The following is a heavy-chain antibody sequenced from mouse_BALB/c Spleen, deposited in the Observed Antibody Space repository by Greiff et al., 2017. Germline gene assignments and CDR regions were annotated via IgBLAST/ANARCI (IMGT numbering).Heavy chain of an antibody. CDR3: ARPLYYGYDGYAMDY. CDR1: GYTFTSYV. V-gene: IGHV1-14*01. J-gene: IGHJ4*01. D-gene: IGHD2-2*01. CDR2: INPYNDGT. Sequence: EVQLVESGPELVKPGASVKMSCKASGYTFTSYVMHWVKQKPGQGLEWIGYINPYNDGTKYNEKFKGKATLTSDKSSSTAYMELSSLTSEDSAVYYCARPLYYGYDGYAMDYWGQGTSVTVSS.